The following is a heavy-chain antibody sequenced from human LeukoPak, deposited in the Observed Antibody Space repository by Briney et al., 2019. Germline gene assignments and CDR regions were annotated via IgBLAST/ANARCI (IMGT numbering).Heavy chain of an antibody. CDR2: ISAYNGNI. D-gene: IGHD3-10*01. Sequence: ASAKVSCKASGYTFTSYGISWVRQAPGQGLEWMGWISAYNGNINYAQKLQGRVTMTTDTSTSTAYMELRSLRSDDTAVYYCARDYGELPYYYYYYGMDVWGQGTTVTVSS. CDR3: ARDYGELPYYYYYYGMDV. J-gene: IGHJ6*02. V-gene: IGHV1-18*01. CDR1: GYTFTSYG.